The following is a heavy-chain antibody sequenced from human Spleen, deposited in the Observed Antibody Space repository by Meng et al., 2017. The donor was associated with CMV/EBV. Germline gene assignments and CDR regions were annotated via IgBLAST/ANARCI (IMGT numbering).Heavy chain of an antibody. CDR2: IYYSGTT. D-gene: IGHD2-2*01. CDR3: ARAAYCSSISCWFDP. CDR1: GYIRSGDYY. Sequence: GYIRSGDYYWRWIRQHPGKGLEWIGYIYYSGTTYYNPSLKSRGTISVDTSKNQFSVKLSSVTAADTAVYYCARAAYCSSISCWFDPWGQGTLVTVSS. V-gene: IGHV4-31*02. J-gene: IGHJ5*02.